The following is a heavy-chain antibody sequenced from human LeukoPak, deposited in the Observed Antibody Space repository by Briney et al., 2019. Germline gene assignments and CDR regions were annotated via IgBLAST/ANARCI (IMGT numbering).Heavy chain of an antibody. CDR3: ARDRGVLFSRPVYGMDV. J-gene: IGHJ6*02. V-gene: IGHV3-23*01. D-gene: IGHD2-8*01. CDR2: IGDDVVST. CDR1: GFTFSSHA. Sequence: GGSLRLSCAASGFTFSSHAMSWVRQAPGKGLEWASAIGDDVVSTYYAESVKGRFTISRDNSKNTLYLQMNSLRAEDTAVYYCARDRGVLFSRPVYGMDVRGQGTTVTVSS.